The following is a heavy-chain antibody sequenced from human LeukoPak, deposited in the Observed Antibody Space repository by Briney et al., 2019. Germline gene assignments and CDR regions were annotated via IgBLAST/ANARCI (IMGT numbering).Heavy chain of an antibody. CDR2: VRYDGSNE. J-gene: IGHJ4*02. Sequence: GGSLRLSCQTSGFVFSNYGMHWFRQAPAKGLEWVAFVRYDGSNEYYADSVKGRFTISRDNSRNTVYLRMNSLRAEDTGVYSCAKDSNSGFVSVGPHYWGLGTLVTVSS. D-gene: IGHD3-22*01. V-gene: IGHV3-30*02. CDR1: GFVFSNYG. CDR3: AKDSNSGFVSVGPHY.